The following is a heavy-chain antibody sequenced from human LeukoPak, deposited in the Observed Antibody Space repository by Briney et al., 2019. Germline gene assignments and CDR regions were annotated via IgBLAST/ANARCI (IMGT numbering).Heavy chain of an antibody. V-gene: IGHV4-59*01. CDR1: GGSISSYY. J-gene: IGHJ4*02. Sequence: SETQSLTCTVSGGSISSYYWNWIRQPPGKGLEWIGYIYYSGSTKYNPSLKSRVTISVDTSKNQFSLKLSSVTAADTAVYYCARPDSGYYDYWGQGTLVTVSS. D-gene: IGHD3-22*01. CDR3: ARPDSGYYDY. CDR2: IYYSGST.